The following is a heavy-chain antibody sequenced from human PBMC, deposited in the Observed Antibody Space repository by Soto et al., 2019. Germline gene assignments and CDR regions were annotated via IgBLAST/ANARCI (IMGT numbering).Heavy chain of an antibody. Sequence: SETLSLTCAVYGGSFSCYYWIWIRQPPGKGLEWIGEINHSGSTNYNPSLKSRVTISVDTSKNQFSLKLSSVTAADTAVYYCARGRRSYYYGSGSFAFDIWGQGTMVTVSS. V-gene: IGHV4-34*01. CDR1: GGSFSCYY. CDR2: INHSGST. J-gene: IGHJ3*02. D-gene: IGHD3-10*01. CDR3: ARGRRSYYYGSGSFAFDI.